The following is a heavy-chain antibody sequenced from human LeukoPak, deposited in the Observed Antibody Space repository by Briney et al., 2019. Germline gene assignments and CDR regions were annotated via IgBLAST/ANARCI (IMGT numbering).Heavy chain of an antibody. CDR3: ARGKVAVAATDDAFEI. CDR2: ISSTSSTV. J-gene: IGHJ3*02. D-gene: IGHD6-19*01. V-gene: IGHV3-48*01. Sequence: GGSLRLSCAVSGFTFSSYSMTWVRQAPGKGLEWVSYISSTSSTVYYADSVKGRFTISRDNVKNSLYLQMNSLRAEDTAVYYCARGKVAVAATDDAFEIWGQGTMVTVSS. CDR1: GFTFSSYS.